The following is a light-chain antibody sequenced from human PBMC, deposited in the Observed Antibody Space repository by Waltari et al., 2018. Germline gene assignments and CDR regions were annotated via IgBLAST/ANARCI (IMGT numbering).Light chain of an antibody. Sequence: QAVVTQEPSLTVSPGGTVTLTCASSTGPVTRGHYPYWFQQKPGQAPRTLIYATSNKHSWTPVRFSGSLLGGKAALTLSGAQPEGEADYYCLISFGGAEEIFGGGTKLTVL. CDR2: ATS. J-gene: IGLJ2*01. CDR1: TGPVTRGHY. CDR3: LISFGGAEEI. V-gene: IGLV7-46*01.